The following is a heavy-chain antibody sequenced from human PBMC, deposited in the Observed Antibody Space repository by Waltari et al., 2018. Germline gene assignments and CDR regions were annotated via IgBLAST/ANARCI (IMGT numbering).Heavy chain of an antibody. J-gene: IGHJ3*01. CDR2: ISYSGAT. D-gene: IGHD5-12*01. CDR3: ATYIGASLGTAAFDV. V-gene: IGHV4-39*02. Sequence: QLQLQESGPGLVKPSETLSLTCRVSGGSLTSSRHSWVWIRQPPGQGLEWIGTISYSGATYSSPSLKSRVTLSRDTSKNDFSLRLGSVTAADTAVYYCATYIGASLGTAAFDVWGQGTMVTVSS. CDR1: GGSLTSSRHS.